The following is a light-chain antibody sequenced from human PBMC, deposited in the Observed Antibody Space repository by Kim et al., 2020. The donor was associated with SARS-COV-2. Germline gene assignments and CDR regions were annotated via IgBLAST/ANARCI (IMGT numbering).Light chain of an antibody. Sequence: ETVLTQSPGTLSLSPGERATLSCRASESVSSNNLAWYQQKPGQAPRLLIYGASSRATGIPERFSGSGCGTDFTLTISRLEPEDVAVFYCKQYGRSWTFGQGTKVDIK. J-gene: IGKJ1*01. CDR1: ESVSSNN. V-gene: IGKV3-20*01. CDR2: GAS. CDR3: KQYGRSWT.